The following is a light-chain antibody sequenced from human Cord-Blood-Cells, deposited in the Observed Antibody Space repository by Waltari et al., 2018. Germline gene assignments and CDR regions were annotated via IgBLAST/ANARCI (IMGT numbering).Light chain of an antibody. CDR3: QSYDSSNRV. Sequence: VTISCTRSSGSIASNYVQWYQQRPGSAPTTVIYEDNQRPSGVPDRFSGSIDSSSNSASLTISGLKTEDEADYYCQSYDSSNRVFGGGTKLTVL. CDR2: EDN. J-gene: IGLJ3*02. V-gene: IGLV6-57*03. CDR1: SGSIASNY.